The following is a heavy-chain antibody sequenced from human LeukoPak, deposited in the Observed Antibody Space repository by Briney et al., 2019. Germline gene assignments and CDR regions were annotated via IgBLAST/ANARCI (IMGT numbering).Heavy chain of an antibody. V-gene: IGHV4-30-2*01. Sequence: SETLSLTCAVSGGSISSGGYSWSWIRQPPGKGLEWIGYIYHSGSTYYNPSLKSRVTISVDRSKNQFSLKLSSVTAADTAVYYCARVSAGYGGYDLWGGYFDYCGQGTLVTVSS. D-gene: IGHD5-12*01. CDR2: IYHSGST. CDR3: ARVSAGYGGYDLWGGYFDY. J-gene: IGHJ4*02. CDR1: GGSISSGGYS.